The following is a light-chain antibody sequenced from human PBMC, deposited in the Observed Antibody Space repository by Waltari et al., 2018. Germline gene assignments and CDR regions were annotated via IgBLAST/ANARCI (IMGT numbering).Light chain of an antibody. CDR1: SLRSYY. V-gene: IGLV3-19*01. CDR2: DKD. CDR3: HSRDASGVGGS. Sequence: SSELTQDPAVSVAMGQTVRITCQGDSLRSYYASWYQQRPGQAPILVISDKDNRPSGVPDRFSGSSSHNTASLTITGAQAEDEASYYCHSRDASGVGGSFGGGTKLTVL. J-gene: IGLJ2*01.